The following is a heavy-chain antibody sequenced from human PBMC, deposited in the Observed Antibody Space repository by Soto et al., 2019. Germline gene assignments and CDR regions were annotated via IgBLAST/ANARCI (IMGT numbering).Heavy chain of an antibody. Sequence: QVQLQESGPGLVKPSETLYLTCTVSGGSISGGVYYWSWIRQPPGMGWEWIGYIYDSGSTYYNQYRKSRVTISVDTSKNQFSLSLSSVTAADTAVYYCAREIIPLTTDWYFDLWGRGTLVTVSS. CDR2: IYDSGST. CDR1: GGSISGGVYY. D-gene: IGHD4-17*01. CDR3: AREIIPLTTDWYFDL. J-gene: IGHJ2*01. V-gene: IGHV4-30-4*01.